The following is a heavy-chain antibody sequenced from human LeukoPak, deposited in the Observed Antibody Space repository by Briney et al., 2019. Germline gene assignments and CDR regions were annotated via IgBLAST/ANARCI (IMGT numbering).Heavy chain of an antibody. CDR1: GGSISNDY. D-gene: IGHD6-19*01. Sequence: SETLSLTCTGSGGSISNDYWSWIRQPPGKGLEWIGYIYSSGSTNYNPSLKSRVTISVDTSKNQLSLKLGSVTAADTAVYYCARHPLRTVGGTGGYFDYWGQGTLVTVSS. CDR2: IYSSGST. CDR3: ARHPLRTVGGTGGYFDY. V-gene: IGHV4-59*08. J-gene: IGHJ4*02.